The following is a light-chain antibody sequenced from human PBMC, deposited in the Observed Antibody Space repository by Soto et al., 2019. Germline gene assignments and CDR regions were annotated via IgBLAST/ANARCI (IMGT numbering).Light chain of an antibody. CDR3: MQGTKWPGT. J-gene: IGKJ2*01. V-gene: IGKV2-30*01. CDR2: KVS. CDR1: QSLVYSDGHTY. Sequence: DVVVTQSPLSLPVTLGQPASISCRSSQSLVYSDGHTYLSWFHQRPGQSPRRLIYKVSNRDSGVPDRFSGSGSGTDFTLKISRVEAEDVGVYYCMQGTKWPGTFGQGTKLEIK.